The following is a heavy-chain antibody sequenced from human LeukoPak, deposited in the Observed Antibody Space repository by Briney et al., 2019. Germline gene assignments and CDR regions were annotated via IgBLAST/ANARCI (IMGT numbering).Heavy chain of an antibody. CDR2: ISWHWCSI. Sequence: GRSLRLSCAASGFTFDEYAMHWVRQAPGKGLEGVSGISWHWCSIGYADSVGGRFTISRDNAKNSLYLQMNSLRAEDMALYYCAKDGGPIVRGEWYFDLWGRGKLVTVSS. J-gene: IGHJ2*01. V-gene: IGHV3-9*03. CDR1: GFTFDEYA. CDR3: AKDGGPIVRGEWYFDL. D-gene: IGHD3-10*01.